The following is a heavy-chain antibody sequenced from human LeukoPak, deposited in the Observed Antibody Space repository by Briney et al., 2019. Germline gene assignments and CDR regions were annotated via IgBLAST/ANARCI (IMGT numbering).Heavy chain of an antibody. CDR1: GFSFSDCA. V-gene: IGHV3-23*01. CDR2: ISGSAGGT. Sequence: PGGSLRLSCAASGFSFSDCAMSWVRQAPGRGLEWVSSISGSAGGTYYADSMKGRFTISRDNPKNTLHLEMNSLRAEDTAIYYCTKGMATIRRHIDSWGQGTLVTVSS. J-gene: IGHJ4*02. CDR3: TKGMATIRRHIDS. D-gene: IGHD5-24*01.